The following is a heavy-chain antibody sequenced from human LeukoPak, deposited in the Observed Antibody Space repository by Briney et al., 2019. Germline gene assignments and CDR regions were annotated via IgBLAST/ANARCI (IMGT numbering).Heavy chain of an antibody. V-gene: IGHV3-30*04. CDR1: GFTFRSYA. J-gene: IGHJ4*02. CDR2: ISYDGSNK. CDR3: ARAPYYYDSSGPSDY. Sequence: GRSLRLSCAASGFTFRSYAMHWVRQAPGKGLEWAAVISYDGSNKYYADSVKGRFTISRDNSKNTLYLQMNSLRAEDTAVYYCARAPYYYDSSGPSDYWGQGTLVTVSS. D-gene: IGHD3-22*01.